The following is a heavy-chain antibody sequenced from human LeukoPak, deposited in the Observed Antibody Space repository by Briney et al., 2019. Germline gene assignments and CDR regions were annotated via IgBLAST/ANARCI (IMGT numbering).Heavy chain of an antibody. CDR1: GYAFTGYY. Sequence: ASVKVSCKASGYAFTGYYMHWVRQAPGQGLEWMGGINPNNGGTNFAQKFQGRVTMTSDTSISTAYMELSSLRSEDTAVYYCARGAMVRGVIGNYWGQGTLVTVSS. V-gene: IGHV1-2*02. D-gene: IGHD3-10*01. J-gene: IGHJ4*02. CDR3: ARGAMVRGVIGNY. CDR2: INPNNGGT.